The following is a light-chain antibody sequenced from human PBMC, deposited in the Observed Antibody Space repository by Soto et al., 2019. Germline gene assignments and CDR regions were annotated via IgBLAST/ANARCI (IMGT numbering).Light chain of an antibody. Sequence: DIQMTQSPSSLSASVGDRVNISCRARQDIGSRLAWYQQKPGKAPKILIYAAASLHSGVPSRFRATFSGTDFTLTINSLQPEDVGVYFCQKCNGGPFTFGPGTTVDVK. CDR3: QKCNGGPFT. V-gene: IGKV1-12*01. J-gene: IGKJ3*01. CDR2: AAA. CDR1: QDIGSR.